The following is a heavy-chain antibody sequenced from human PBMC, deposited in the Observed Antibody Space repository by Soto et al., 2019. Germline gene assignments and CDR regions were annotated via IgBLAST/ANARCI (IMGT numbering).Heavy chain of an antibody. D-gene: IGHD6-6*01. J-gene: IGHJ4*02. Sequence: ASVKVSCKGSGYTFTGYYMHWVRQAPGQGLEWMGWINPSGGGTNYAQKFQGWVTMTRDTSISTAYMELSRLRSDDTAVYYCARVSRRYGLASLGYWGQGTLVTVSS. CDR1: GYTFTGYY. CDR2: INPSGGGT. V-gene: IGHV1-2*04. CDR3: ARVSRRYGLASLGY.